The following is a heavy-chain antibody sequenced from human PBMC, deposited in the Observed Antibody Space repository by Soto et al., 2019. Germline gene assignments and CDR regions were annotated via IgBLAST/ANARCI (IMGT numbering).Heavy chain of an antibody. D-gene: IGHD3-22*01. CDR1: GDSVSSNSAA. Sequence: PSQTLSLTCAISGDSVSSNSAAWNWIRQSPSRGLEWLGRTYYRSKWYNDYAVSVKSRITINPDTSKNQFSLQLNSVTPEDTAVYYCARGEATMIVVVTRHDYYGMDDWGQGTTVTVSS. J-gene: IGHJ6*02. CDR2: TYYRSKWYN. CDR3: ARGEATMIVVVTRHDYYGMDD. V-gene: IGHV6-1*01.